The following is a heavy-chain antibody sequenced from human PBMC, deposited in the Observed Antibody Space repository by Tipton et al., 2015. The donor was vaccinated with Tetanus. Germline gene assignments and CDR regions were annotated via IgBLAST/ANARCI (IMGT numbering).Heavy chain of an antibody. D-gene: IGHD1/OR15-1a*01. CDR3: ARRNNPKLYYYSGMDV. V-gene: IGHV5-10-1*01. CDR1: GYSFTTYR. J-gene: IGHJ6*02. CDR2: IDPSDSST. Sequence: QLVQSGAEVKKHGESLTISCKGSGYSFTTYRISWVRQMPGKGLEWMGRIDPSDSSTNYSPSFQGHVTISVDKSSSTAYLQWSSLKASDTAIYYCARRNNPKLYYYSGMDVWGQGTTVTVSS.